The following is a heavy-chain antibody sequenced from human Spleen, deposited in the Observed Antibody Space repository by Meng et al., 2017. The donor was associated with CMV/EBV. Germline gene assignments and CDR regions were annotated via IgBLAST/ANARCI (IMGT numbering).Heavy chain of an antibody. V-gene: IGHV3-21*01. D-gene: IGHD2-2*01. CDR1: GFTFSSYS. CDR2: ISSSSSYI. CDR3: ARDGLGYCSSIGCYGLDY. J-gene: IGHJ4*02. Sequence: GESLKISCAASGFTFSSYSMNWVRQAPGKGLEWVSSISSSSSYIYYADSVKGRFTISRDNAKNSLYLQMNSLRAEDTAVYYCARDGLGYCSSIGCYGLDYWGQGTLVTVSS.